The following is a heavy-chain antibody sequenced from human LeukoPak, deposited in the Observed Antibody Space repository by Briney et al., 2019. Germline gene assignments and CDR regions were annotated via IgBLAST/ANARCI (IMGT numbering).Heavy chain of an antibody. Sequence: GGSLRLSCAASGFTFSSYAMHWVRQAPGKGLEWVAGIWYDGINKYYADSVKCRFSISRYNSKTTLYLQMISLRAEDTAVYYCARNYYDSSGYYYHDYWGQGTLVTVSS. CDR2: IWYDGINK. V-gene: IGHV3-33*01. D-gene: IGHD3-22*01. CDR3: ARNYYDSSGYYYHDY. J-gene: IGHJ4*02. CDR1: GFTFSSYA.